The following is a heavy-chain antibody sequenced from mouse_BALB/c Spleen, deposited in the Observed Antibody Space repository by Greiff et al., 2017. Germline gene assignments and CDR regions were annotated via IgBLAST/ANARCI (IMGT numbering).Heavy chain of an antibody. CDR1: GFSLSTSGMG. Sequence: QVTLKVSGPGILQPSQTLSLTCSFSGFSLSTSGMGVSWIRQPSGKGLEWLAHIYWDDDKRYNPSLKSRLTISKDTSSNQVFLKITSVDTADTATYYCARSSMGNYDWYFDVWGAGTTVTVSS. D-gene: IGHD2-1*01. CDR2: IYWDDDK. J-gene: IGHJ1*01. CDR3: ARSSMGNYDWYFDV. V-gene: IGHV8-12*01.